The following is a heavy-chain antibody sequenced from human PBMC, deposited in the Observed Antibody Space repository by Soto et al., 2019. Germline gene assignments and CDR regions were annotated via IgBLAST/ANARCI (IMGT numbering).Heavy chain of an antibody. V-gene: IGHV3-30*18. D-gene: IGHD3-10*01. J-gene: IGHJ4*02. Sequence: GGSLRLSCAASGVTFSSYGMHWVRQAPGKGLEWVAVISYDGSNKYYADSVKGRFTTSRDNSKNTLYLQMNSLRAEDTAVYYCAKVRELLWFGPLDYWGQGTLVTVSS. CDR2: ISYDGSNK. CDR1: GVTFSSYG. CDR3: AKVRELLWFGPLDY.